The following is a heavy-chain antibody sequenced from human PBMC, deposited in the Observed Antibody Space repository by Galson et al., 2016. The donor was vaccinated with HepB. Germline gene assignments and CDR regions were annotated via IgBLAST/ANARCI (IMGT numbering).Heavy chain of an antibody. CDR1: GFTFSRSG. V-gene: IGHV3-33*01. CDR2: IWYDGSNK. J-gene: IGHJ4*02. Sequence: SLRLSCAASGFTFSRSGMHWVRQAPGKGLEWVAAIWYDGSNKYYPDSVKGRFTVSRDNSRNTVHLQMNSLRVEDTAVYYCARDCSGGACYYFDYWGQGSL. CDR3: ARDCSGGACYYFDY. D-gene: IGHD2-15*01.